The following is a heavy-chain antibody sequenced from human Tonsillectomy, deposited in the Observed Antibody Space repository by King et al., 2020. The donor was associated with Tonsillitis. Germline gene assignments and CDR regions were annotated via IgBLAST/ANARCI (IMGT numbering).Heavy chain of an antibody. Sequence: VQLVESGAEVKKPGASVKVSCKASGYTFSDYFMHWVRQAPGQGLEWMGWINPNSGGTNYAQKFQGRVTMTSDTSISTAYMELSRLKSDDTAVYYCARDGQATLNTLNYHHHMDVWGKGTTVTVSS. V-gene: IGHV1-2*02. D-gene: IGHD4-11*01. CDR2: INPNSGGT. CDR1: GYTFSDYF. J-gene: IGHJ6*03. CDR3: ARDGQATLNTLNYHHHMDV.